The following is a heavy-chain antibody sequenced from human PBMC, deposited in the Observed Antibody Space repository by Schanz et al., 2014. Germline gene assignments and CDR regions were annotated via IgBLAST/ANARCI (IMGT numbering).Heavy chain of an antibody. CDR3: AKGSRSGSKVMDV. D-gene: IGHD3-10*01. CDR2: IPWNGAAI. CDR1: GFTFSAYA. V-gene: IGHV3-9*01. Sequence: EVQLVESGGGLVKPGGSLRLSCAASGFTFSAYAMHWVRQAPGKGLEWVSNIPWNGAAIGYAGSVRGRFTISRDSAKNSLYLQMNSLRPEDTALYYCAKGSRSGSKVMDVWGKGTTVTVSS. J-gene: IGHJ6*03.